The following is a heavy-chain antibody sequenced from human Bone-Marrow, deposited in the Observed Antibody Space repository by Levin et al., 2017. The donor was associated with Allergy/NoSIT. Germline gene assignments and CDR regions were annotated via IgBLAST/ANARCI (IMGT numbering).Heavy chain of an antibody. CDR2: IKKDGSEI. Sequence: AGGSLRLSCAASGFTFSSYWMNWVRQAPGKGLEWVANIKKDGSEIYYVDSVKGRFTISRDNAKNSLFLQMNSLRVEDTAVYYCARDSGWLQSDTFDIWGQGTMVTVSS. D-gene: IGHD5-24*01. CDR3: ARDSGWLQSDTFDI. CDR1: GFTFSSYW. J-gene: IGHJ3*02. V-gene: IGHV3-7*01.